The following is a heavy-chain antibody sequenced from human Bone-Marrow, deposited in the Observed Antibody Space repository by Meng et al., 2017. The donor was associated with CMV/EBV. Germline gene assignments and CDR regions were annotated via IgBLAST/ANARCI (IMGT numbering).Heavy chain of an antibody. CDR3: ARAGGRVVVPAAICFLDRACNTPYYYYGMDV. D-gene: IGHD2-2*02. CDR1: GFTFSSHW. J-gene: IGHJ6*02. Sequence: GESLKISCAASGFTFSSHWMHWVRQAPGKGLVCVSHINADGSSTSYADSVKGRFTISRDNAKNTLYLQMNSLRAEDTAVYYCARAGGRVVVPAAICFLDRACNTPYYYYGMDVWGQGTTVTVSS. V-gene: IGHV3-74*01. CDR2: INADGSST.